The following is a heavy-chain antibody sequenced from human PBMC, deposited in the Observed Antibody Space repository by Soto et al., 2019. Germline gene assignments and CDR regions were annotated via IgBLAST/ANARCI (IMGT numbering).Heavy chain of an antibody. CDR3: ARNVPVTALGY. CDR2: TYSGVDT. V-gene: IGHV3-66*01. CDR1: GGTVGNNY. D-gene: IGHD4-17*01. J-gene: IGHJ4*02. Sequence: EVRLVEAVGGLVQPGGSLRLSCAASGGTVGNNYMSWVRQAPGKGLEWVSVTYSGVDTRYADSVKGRFTMSRDSTKNTVYLQMDSLRAEDTAVYFCARNVPVTALGYWGQGSLVTVSS.